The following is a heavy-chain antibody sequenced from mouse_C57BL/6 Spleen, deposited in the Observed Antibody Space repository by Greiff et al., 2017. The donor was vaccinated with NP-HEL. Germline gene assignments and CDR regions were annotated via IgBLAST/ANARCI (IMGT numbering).Heavy chain of an antibody. CDR2: IYPRSGNT. V-gene: IGHV1-81*01. D-gene: IGHD1-1*01. Sequence: QVQLQQSGAELARPGASVKLSCKASGYTFTSYGISWVKQRTGQGLEWIGEIYPRSGNTYYNEKFKGKATLTADKSSSTAYMELRSLTSEDSAVYFCARGLGYYGSSYDYYAMDYWGQGTSVTVSS. J-gene: IGHJ4*01. CDR1: GYTFTSYG. CDR3: ARGLGYYGSSYDYYAMDY.